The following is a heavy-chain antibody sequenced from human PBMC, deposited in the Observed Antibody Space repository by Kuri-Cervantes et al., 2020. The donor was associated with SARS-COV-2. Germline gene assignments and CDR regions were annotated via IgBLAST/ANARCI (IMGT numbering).Heavy chain of an antibody. J-gene: IGHJ3*02. Sequence: GESLKISCAASGFTFSSYSMNWVRQAPGKGLEWVSAISGSGGSTYYADSVKGRFTISRDNSKNTLYLQMNNLRAEDTAVYYCATHSMVRGVLDSFDIWGQGTMVTVSS. V-gene: IGHV3-23*01. CDR2: ISGSGGST. CDR1: GFTFSSYS. D-gene: IGHD3-10*01. CDR3: ATHSMVRGVLDSFDI.